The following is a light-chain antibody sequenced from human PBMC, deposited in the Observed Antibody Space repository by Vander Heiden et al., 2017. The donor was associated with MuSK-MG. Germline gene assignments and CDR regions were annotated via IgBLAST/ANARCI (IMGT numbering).Light chain of an antibody. CDR3: QQRSNWLT. V-gene: IGKV3-11*01. CDR1: QSVSSY. J-gene: IGKJ5*01. Sequence: EIVLTQSPATLSLSPGERATLSCRASQSVSSYLAWYQQKPGQAPRLLIYDASNRATGIPARFSGSGSGTDFTLTISSLEPEDFAVYYWQQRSNWLTFGQGTLMEIK. CDR2: DAS.